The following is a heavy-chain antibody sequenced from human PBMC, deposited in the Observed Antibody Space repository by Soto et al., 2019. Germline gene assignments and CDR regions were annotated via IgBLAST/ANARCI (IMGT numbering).Heavy chain of an antibody. CDR1: GFTFSSYA. D-gene: IGHD1-26*01. CDR3: AKWLRSGSYYCDY. J-gene: IGHJ4*02. V-gene: IGHV3-23*01. CDR2: VDSSGRT. Sequence: EVQLLESGGGLVQPGGSLRLSCAASGFTFSSYAMSWVRQAPGKGPEWVSLVDSSGRTYYTDSVKGRFTVSRDNSENTVYLQMNSLRAEDMAVYYCAKWLRSGSYYCDYWGQGTLVTVPS.